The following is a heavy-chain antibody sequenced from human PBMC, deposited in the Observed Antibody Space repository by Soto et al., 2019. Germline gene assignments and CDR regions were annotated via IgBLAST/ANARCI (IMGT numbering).Heavy chain of an antibody. V-gene: IGHV4-59*01. CDR1: GGSISSYY. D-gene: IGHD6-6*01. CDR3: AREYSSSSGADY. J-gene: IGHJ4*02. CDR2: IYYSGST. Sequence: SETLSLTCTVSGGSISSYYWSWIRQPPGKGLEWIGYIYYSGSTNYNPSLKSRVTISVDTSKNQFSLKLSSVTAADTAVYYCAREYSSSSGADYWGQGTLVTVSS.